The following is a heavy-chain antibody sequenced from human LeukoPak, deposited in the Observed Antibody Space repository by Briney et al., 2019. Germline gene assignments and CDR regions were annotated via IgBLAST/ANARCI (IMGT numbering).Heavy chain of an antibody. V-gene: IGHV3-7*03. D-gene: IGHD3-10*01. CDR1: GFTFSSYW. Sequence: GGSLRLSCAASGFTFSSYWMSWVRQAPGKGLEWVANIKQDGSEKYYVDSVKGRFTISRDNAKNSLYLQMNSLRAEDTAVYYCARGPLLLWFGEFHFDIWGQGTMVTVS. CDR3: ARGPLLLWFGEFHFDI. CDR2: IKQDGSEK. J-gene: IGHJ3*02.